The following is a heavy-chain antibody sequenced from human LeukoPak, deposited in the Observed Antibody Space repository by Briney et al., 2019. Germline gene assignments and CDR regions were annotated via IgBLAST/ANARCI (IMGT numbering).Heavy chain of an antibody. CDR1: GFTFSSYA. V-gene: IGHV3-30-3*01. Sequence: GGSLRLPCAASGFTFSSYAMHWVRQAPGKGLEWVAVISYDGSNKYYADSVKGRFTISRDNSKNTLYLQMNSPRAEDTAVYYCARDHRGVRDYFDYWGQGTLVTVSS. CDR2: ISYDGSNK. D-gene: IGHD3-10*01. CDR3: ARDHRGVRDYFDY. J-gene: IGHJ4*02.